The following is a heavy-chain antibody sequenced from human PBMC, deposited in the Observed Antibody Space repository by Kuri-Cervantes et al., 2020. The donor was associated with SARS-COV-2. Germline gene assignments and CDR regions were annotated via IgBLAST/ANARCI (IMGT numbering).Heavy chain of an antibody. CDR1: GGSISSYY. Sequence: SETLSLTCTVSGGSISSYYWSWIRQPPGKGLEWIGYIYYSGSTNYNPSLKSRVTISVDMSKNQFSLKLSSVTAADTAVYYCARGRQDYYYYGMDVWGQGTTVTVSS. CDR3: ARGRQDYYYYGMDV. CDR2: IYYSGST. V-gene: IGHV4-59*01. J-gene: IGHJ6*02.